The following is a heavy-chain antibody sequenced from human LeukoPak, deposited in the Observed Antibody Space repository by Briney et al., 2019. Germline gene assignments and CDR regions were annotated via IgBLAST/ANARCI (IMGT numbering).Heavy chain of an antibody. D-gene: IGHD1-26*01. Sequence: GGSLRLSCAASGFTFSSYGMHWVRQAPAKGLELVAFIRYDESKTFYGDSVKGRFTVSRDNSKNTLYLQMNSLRAEDTAVYYCAKSHLPNSYSGTYYCDYWGQGTQVTVSS. J-gene: IGHJ4*02. CDR1: GFTFSSYG. CDR2: IRYDESKT. CDR3: AKSHLPNSYSGTYYCDY. V-gene: IGHV3-30*02.